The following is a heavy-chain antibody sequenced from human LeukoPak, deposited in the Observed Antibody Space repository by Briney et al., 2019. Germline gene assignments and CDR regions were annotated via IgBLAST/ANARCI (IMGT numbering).Heavy chain of an antibody. CDR3: ARVSAALLR. Sequence: SETLSLTCAVYGGSFSGYYWSWIRQPPGKGLEWIGEINHSGSTNYNSSLKSRVTISVDTSKNQFSLKLSSVTAADTAVYYCARVSAALLRWGQGTLVTVSS. CDR1: GGSFSGYY. CDR2: INHSGST. J-gene: IGHJ4*02. D-gene: IGHD3-3*01. V-gene: IGHV4-34*01.